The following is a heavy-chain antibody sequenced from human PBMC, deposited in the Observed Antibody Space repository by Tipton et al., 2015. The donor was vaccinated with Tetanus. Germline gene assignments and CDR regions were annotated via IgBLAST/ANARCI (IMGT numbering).Heavy chain of an antibody. D-gene: IGHD3-9*01. CDR1: GGSISSGGYY. Sequence: TLSLTCTVSGGSISSGGYYWSWIRQPPGKGLEWIGYIYYSGSTNYNPSLKSRVTISVDTSKNQFSLKLSSVTAADTAVYYCARFEYYDMLTDGTWDYYGMDVWGQGTTVTVSS. CDR3: ARFEYYDMLTDGTWDYYGMDV. CDR2: IYYSGST. J-gene: IGHJ6*02. V-gene: IGHV4-61*08.